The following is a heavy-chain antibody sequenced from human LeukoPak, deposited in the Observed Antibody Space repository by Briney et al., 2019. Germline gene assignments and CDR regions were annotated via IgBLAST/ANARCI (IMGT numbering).Heavy chain of an antibody. CDR2: INPRSGTL. D-gene: IGHD6-19*01. CDR1: GYTFISYY. CDR3: ARGGSGWYSSFDY. V-gene: IGHV1-46*01. J-gene: IGHJ4*02. Sequence: EASVKVSCKASGYTFISYYMHWVRQAPGQGLEWMGIINPRSGTLTYAQNFQGRVTMTRDTSTSTVYMELSSLRSEDTAVYYCARGGSGWYSSFDYWGQGTLVTVSS.